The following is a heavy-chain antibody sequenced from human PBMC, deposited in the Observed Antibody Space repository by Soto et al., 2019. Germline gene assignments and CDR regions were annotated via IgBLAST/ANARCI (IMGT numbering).Heavy chain of an antibody. V-gene: IGHV4-59*01. CDR2: IYYTT. D-gene: IGHD6-19*01. CDR3: ARTSPVAGGFDY. J-gene: IGHJ4*02. Sequence: SETLSLTCTVSGGSISSYYWSWIRQAPGKGLEWIGYIYYTTNYNPSLKSRVTISADTSKNQISLKLTSVTAADTAVYYCARTSPVAGGFDYWGQGTLVTSPQ. CDR1: GGSISSYY.